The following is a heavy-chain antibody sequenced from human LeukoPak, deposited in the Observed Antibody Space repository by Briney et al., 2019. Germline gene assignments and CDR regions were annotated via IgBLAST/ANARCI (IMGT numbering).Heavy chain of an antibody. CDR2: ISYDGSNK. CDR1: GFTFSSYA. J-gene: IGHJ4*02. D-gene: IGHD5/OR15-5a*01. CDR3: ARDRPVSTYYFDY. Sequence: GGSLRLSCAASGFTFSSYAMHWVRQAPGKGLEWVAVISYDGSNKYYADSVKGRFTISRDNSKNTLYLQMNSLRAEDTAVYYCARDRPVSTYYFDYWGQGTLVTVSS. V-gene: IGHV3-30*04.